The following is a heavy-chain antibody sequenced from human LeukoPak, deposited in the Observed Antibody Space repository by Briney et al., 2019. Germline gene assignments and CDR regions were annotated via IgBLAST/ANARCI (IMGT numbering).Heavy chain of an antibody. V-gene: IGHV3-66*01. Sequence: PGGSLRLSCAASGFTVSSNYMSWVRQAPGKGLEWVSVIYSGGSTYYADSVKGRFTISRDNSKNTLYLQMNSPRAEDTAVYYCARVRGGSSWYFDYWGQGTLVTVSS. CDR3: ARVRGGSSWYFDY. CDR2: IYSGGST. J-gene: IGHJ4*02. D-gene: IGHD6-13*01. CDR1: GFTVSSNY.